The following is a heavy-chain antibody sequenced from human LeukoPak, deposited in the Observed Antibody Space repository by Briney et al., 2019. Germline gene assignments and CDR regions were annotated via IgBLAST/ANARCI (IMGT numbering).Heavy chain of an antibody. CDR3: ARAYYDSSGYYYHDAFDI. V-gene: IGHV4-39*01. CDR2: IYYSGST. D-gene: IGHD3-22*01. J-gene: IGHJ3*02. CDR1: GGSISSSSYY. Sequence: SETLSLTCTVSGGSISSSSYYWGWIRQPPGKGLEWIGSIYYSGSTYYDPSLKSRVTISVDTSKNQFSLKLSSVTAADTAVYYCARAYYDSSGYYYHDAFDIWGQGTMVTVSS.